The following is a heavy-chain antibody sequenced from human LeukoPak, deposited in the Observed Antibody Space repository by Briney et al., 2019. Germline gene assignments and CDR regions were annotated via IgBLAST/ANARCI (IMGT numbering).Heavy chain of an antibody. Sequence: GASVKVSCKASGYTFTSYDINWVRQAPGQGLEWMGWMNPNGGNTGYAQKFQGRVTMTRNTSISTAYMELSSLRSEDTAVYYCARGRDVGAMSYWFDPWGQGTLVTVSS. CDR2: MNPNGGNT. D-gene: IGHD1-26*01. CDR1: GYTFTSYD. V-gene: IGHV1-8*01. J-gene: IGHJ5*02. CDR3: ARGRDVGAMSYWFDP.